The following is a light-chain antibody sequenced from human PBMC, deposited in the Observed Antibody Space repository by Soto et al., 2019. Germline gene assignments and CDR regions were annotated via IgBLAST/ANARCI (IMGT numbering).Light chain of an antibody. CDR3: QQYNSLWT. CDR1: QSISSW. Sequence: DIQMTQSPSTLSSSVGDRVTITCRARQSISSWLAWYQQKPGKAPKLLIYKSSSLESGVPSRFSGSGSGTECTLTINSLQPDGFATYYCQQYNSLWTFGQGTKVEIK. J-gene: IGKJ1*01. V-gene: IGKV1-5*03. CDR2: KSS.